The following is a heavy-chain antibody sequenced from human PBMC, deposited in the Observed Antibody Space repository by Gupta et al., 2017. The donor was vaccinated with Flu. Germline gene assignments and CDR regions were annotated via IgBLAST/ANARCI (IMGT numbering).Heavy chain of an antibody. CDR3: ARQVGATSPNFDY. V-gene: IGHV4-61*07. Sequence: IRQPPGKGLEWIGYIYYSGSTNYNPSLKSRVTISVDTSKNQFSLKLSSVTAADTAVYYCARQVGATSPNFDYWGQGTPGHRLL. J-gene: IGHJ4*02. CDR2: IYYSGST. D-gene: IGHD1-26*01.